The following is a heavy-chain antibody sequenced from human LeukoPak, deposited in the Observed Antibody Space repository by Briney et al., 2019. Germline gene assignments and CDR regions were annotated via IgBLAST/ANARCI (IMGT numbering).Heavy chain of an antibody. J-gene: IGHJ1*01. V-gene: IGHV3-23*01. D-gene: IGHD2-15*01. CDR3: AKEGVVVVAATESHFQH. Sequence: GGSLRLSCAASGFTFSSYAMSWVRQAPGRGLEWVSAISGSGGSTYYADSVKGRFTISRDNSKNTLYLQMNSLRAEDTAVYYCAKEGVVVVAATESHFQHWGQGTLVTVSS. CDR2: ISGSGGST. CDR1: GFTFSSYA.